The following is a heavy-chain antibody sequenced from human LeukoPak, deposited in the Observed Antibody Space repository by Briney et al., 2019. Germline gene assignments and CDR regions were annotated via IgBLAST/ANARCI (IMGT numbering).Heavy chain of an antibody. Sequence: GASVKVSCKASGYTFTNYAMNWVRQAPGQGLEWMGWMNTNTGNPTYAQGFTGRFVFSLDTSVSTAYLQISSLKTEDTAVYYCAVLSYDSSGYYYRPGFDYWGQGTLVTVSS. CDR3: AVLSYDSSGYYYRPGFDY. CDR2: MNTNTGNP. J-gene: IGHJ4*02. V-gene: IGHV7-4-1*02. CDR1: GYTFTNYA. D-gene: IGHD3-22*01.